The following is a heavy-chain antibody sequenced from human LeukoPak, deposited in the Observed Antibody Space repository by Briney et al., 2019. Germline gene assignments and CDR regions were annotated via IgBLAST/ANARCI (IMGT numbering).Heavy chain of an antibody. CDR1: GFTFSRYA. CDR2: MSDSGGIT. V-gene: IGHV3-23*01. Sequence: GGSLRLSCAASGFTFSRYAMSWVRHAPGKGLEWVSVMSDSGGITYYADSVKGRFTTSRDNSKNTLYLQMNSLRAEDTAVYYCVKGASDGCYAPSHIWGQGTTVTVSS. CDR3: VKGASDGCYAPSHI. J-gene: IGHJ3*02. D-gene: IGHD2-15*01.